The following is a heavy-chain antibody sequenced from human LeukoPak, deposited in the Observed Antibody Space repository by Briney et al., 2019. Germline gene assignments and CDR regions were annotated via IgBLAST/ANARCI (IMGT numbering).Heavy chain of an antibody. Sequence: GGSLRLSCAGSGFIFSDFYINWIRQSPGKGLEWLAYISPDGSYTTYGDSVKGRFVISRDNAKNSVSLQMNSLRVEDTAVYYCAKDHMSSPVTYGYSFDSWGQGTLVTVSS. J-gene: IGHJ4*02. V-gene: IGHV3-11*05. D-gene: IGHD5-18*01. CDR2: ISPDGSYT. CDR1: GFIFSDFY. CDR3: AKDHMSSPVTYGYSFDS.